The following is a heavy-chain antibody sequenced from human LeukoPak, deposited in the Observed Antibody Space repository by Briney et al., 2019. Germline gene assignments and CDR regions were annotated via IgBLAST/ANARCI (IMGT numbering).Heavy chain of an antibody. J-gene: IGHJ4*02. CDR2: TSSSDDGK. V-gene: IGHV3-23*01. CDR3: ARGGYSYGSDY. Sequence: GGSLRLSCTVSGFSLSSYAMSWVRRAPGKGLEWVSATSSSDDGKYYADSVRGRFTISRDNSRNTMYLQMNSLRAEDAAVYYCARGGYSYGSDYWGQGTLVTVSS. D-gene: IGHD5-18*01. CDR1: GFSLSSYA.